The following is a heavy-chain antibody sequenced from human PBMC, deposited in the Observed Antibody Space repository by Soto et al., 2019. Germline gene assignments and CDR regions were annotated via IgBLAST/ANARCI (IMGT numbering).Heavy chain of an antibody. CDR1: GFSLRTSGVG. J-gene: IGHJ6*02. CDR3: AHKGGRGAGMDV. V-gene: IGHV2-5*02. Sequence: QITLKESGPTLVKPTQTLTLTCTFSGFSLRTSGVGVGWIRQPPGKALEWLALIYWDEDKRYSASLKSRLTITKYTTTNEVVLTMTNMYPVDTGTYYCAHKGGRGAGMDVWGQGTTVTVSS. D-gene: IGHD2-15*01. CDR2: IYWDEDK.